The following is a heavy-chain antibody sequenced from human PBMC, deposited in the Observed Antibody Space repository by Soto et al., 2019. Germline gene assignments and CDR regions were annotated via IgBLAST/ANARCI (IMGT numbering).Heavy chain of an antibody. CDR3: ARDGYCGAY. CDR1: GGTFSSYA. D-gene: IGHD2-21*01. V-gene: IGHV1-69*05. Sequence: ASVKVSCKASGGTFSSYAIRWVRQAPRQGLELMGWIIPIFGTANYAHKFQGRVTITTEKSPSTAYIELSSVTSQDTAGYNCARDGYCGAYWGQGTLVTVYS. CDR2: IIPIFGTA. J-gene: IGHJ4*02.